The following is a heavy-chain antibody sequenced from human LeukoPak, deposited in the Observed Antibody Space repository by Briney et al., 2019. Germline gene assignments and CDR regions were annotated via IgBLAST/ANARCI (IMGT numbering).Heavy chain of an antibody. J-gene: IGHJ4*02. CDR1: GGSISSGSYY. Sequence: SETLSLTCTVSGGSISSGSYYWSWIRQPAGKGLERIGRIYTSGSTNYNPSLKSRVTISVDTSKNQFSLKLSSVTAADTAVYYCARASAAAPFDYWGQGTLVTVSS. D-gene: IGHD2-2*01. V-gene: IGHV4-61*02. CDR2: IYTSGST. CDR3: ARASAAAPFDY.